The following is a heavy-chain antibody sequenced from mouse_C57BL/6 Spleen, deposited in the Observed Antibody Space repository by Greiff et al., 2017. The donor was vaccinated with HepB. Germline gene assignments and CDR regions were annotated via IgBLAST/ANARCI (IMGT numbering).Heavy chain of an antibody. Sequence: QVQLQQSGPELVKPGASVKISCKASGYAFSSSWMNWVKQRPGKGLEWIGRIYPGDGDTNYNGKFKGKATLTADKSSSTAYRQLSSLTSEDSAVYLCARELQRWLDYWGQGTTLTVSS. J-gene: IGHJ2*01. D-gene: IGHD2-3*01. CDR1: GYAFSSSW. CDR2: IYPGDGDT. CDR3: ARELQRWLDY. V-gene: IGHV1-82*01.